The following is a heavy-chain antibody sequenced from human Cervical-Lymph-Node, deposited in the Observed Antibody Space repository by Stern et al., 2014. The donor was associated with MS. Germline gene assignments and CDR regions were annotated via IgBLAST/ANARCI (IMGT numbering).Heavy chain of an antibody. CDR3: ARGGMGGNYYYYYGMDV. J-gene: IGHJ6*02. V-gene: IGHV1-18*01. CDR2: VRGDSGNT. D-gene: IGHD3-16*01. CDR1: GYSFTYYG. Sequence: QVQLVQSGAEVKKPGASVKVSCKASGYSFTYYGINWVRQAPGQGLEWMGWVRGDSGNTNSAQKFQGRVTMTTDTSTSTAHMELRSLRSDDTAVYYCARGGMGGNYYYYYGMDVWGQGTAVTVSS.